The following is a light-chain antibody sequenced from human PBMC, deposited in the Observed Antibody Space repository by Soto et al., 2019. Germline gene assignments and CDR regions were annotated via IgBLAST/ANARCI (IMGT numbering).Light chain of an antibody. J-gene: IGKJ1*01. CDR3: QQSHSSPRT. CDR2: GAS. V-gene: IGKV3-11*01. Sequence: EVVLTQSPATLSLSPGERATLSCRASENVRTFVDWYQQKPGQAPRLLIHGASNRATGIPDRFSGSGSGTDFTLTISNLEPEDFGIYYCQQSHSSPRTFGQGTTV. CDR1: ENVRTF.